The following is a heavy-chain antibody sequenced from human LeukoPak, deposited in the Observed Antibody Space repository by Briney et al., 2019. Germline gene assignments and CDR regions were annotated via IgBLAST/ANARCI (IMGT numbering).Heavy chain of an antibody. Sequence: GGSLRLSCAASGFTFSSYGMHWVRQAPGKGLEWVAVISYDGSNKYYADSVKGRFTISRDNSKNTLYLQMNSLRAEDTAVYYCAKEGQGYSSSWSDYWGQGTLVTVSS. CDR2: ISYDGSNK. CDR1: GFTFSSYG. J-gene: IGHJ4*02. V-gene: IGHV3-30*18. CDR3: AKEGQGYSSSWSDY. D-gene: IGHD6-13*01.